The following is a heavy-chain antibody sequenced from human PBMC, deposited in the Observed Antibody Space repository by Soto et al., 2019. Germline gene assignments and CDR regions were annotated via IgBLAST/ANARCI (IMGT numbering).Heavy chain of an antibody. V-gene: IGHV1-46*03. CDR2: INPSGGST. CDR3: ARDRTGYCSGGSCYPVNWFDP. J-gene: IGHJ5*02. CDR1: GYTFTSYY. Sequence: ASVKVSCKASGYTFTSYYMHWVRQAPGQGLEWMGIINPSGGSTSYAQKFQGRVTMTRDTSTSTVYMELSSLRSEDTAVYYCARDRTGYCSGGSCYPVNWFDPWGQGTLVTV. D-gene: IGHD2-15*01.